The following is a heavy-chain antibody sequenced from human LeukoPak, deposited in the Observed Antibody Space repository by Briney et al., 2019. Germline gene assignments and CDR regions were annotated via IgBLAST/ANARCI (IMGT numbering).Heavy chain of an antibody. Sequence: ASVKVSCKASGYIFTSYGITWVRQAPGQGLEWMGWISAYNGHTKYAQKVQGRVTMTTDTSTSTAYMELRSLRSDDAAVYYCARLGAARRDDYNPKSPFDYWGQGTLVTVSS. V-gene: IGHV1-18*01. D-gene: IGHD5-24*01. CDR3: ARLGAARRDDYNPKSPFDY. CDR1: GYIFTSYG. CDR2: ISAYNGHT. J-gene: IGHJ4*02.